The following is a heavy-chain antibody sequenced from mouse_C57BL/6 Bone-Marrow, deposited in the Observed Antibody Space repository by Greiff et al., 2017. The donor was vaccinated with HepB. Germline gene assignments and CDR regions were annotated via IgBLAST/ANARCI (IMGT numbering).Heavy chain of an antibody. J-gene: IGHJ4*01. D-gene: IGHD5-1-1*01. V-gene: IGHV5-15*01. CDR1: GFTFSDYG. CDR3: ARQKYALYAMDY. CDR2: ISNFAYSI. Sequence: VQLQQSGGGLVQPGGSLKLSCAASGFTFSDYGMAWVRQAPRKGPEWVAFISNFAYSIYYADTVTGRLTISRENAKNTLYLEMSSLRSEDTAMYYCARQKYALYAMDYWGQGTSVTVSS.